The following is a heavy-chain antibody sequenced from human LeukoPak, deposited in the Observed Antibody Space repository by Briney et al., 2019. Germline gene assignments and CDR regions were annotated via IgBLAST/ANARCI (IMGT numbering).Heavy chain of an antibody. CDR2: IKDDGSEK. J-gene: IGHJ4*02. CDR3: ARDLNYGDY. V-gene: IGHV3-7*01. Sequence: GGSLRLSCAASGFTFSGYWMSWVRQAPGKGLEWVASIKDDGSEKYYMDSVKGRFTISRDNAKNSLYLQMNSLRAEDTAVYYCARDLNYGDYWGQGTLVTVSS. CDR1: GFTFSGYW.